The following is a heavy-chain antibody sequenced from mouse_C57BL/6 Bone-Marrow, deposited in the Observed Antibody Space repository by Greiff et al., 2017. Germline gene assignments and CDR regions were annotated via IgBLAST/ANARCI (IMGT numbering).Heavy chain of an antibody. J-gene: IGHJ1*03. CDR1: GYTFTSYW. CDR2: IYPGSGST. D-gene: IGHD2-10*01. V-gene: IGHV1-55*01. CDR3: AGPYYGNYWYFEV. Sequence: QVHVQQPGAELVKPGASVKMSCKASGYTFTSYWITWVKQRPGQGLEWIGDIYPGSGSTNYNEKFKSKATLTVDTSSSTAYMQLSSLTSEDSAVYDCAGPYYGNYWYFEVWGTGTGVTVSS.